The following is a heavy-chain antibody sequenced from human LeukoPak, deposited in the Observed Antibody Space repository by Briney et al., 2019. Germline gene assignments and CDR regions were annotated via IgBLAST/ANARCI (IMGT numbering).Heavy chain of an antibody. Sequence: SQTLSLTCTVSGGSISSGDYYWSWIRQPPGKGLEWIGYIYYSGSTYYNPSLKSRVTISIDTFKNQFSLKLSSVTAADTAVYYCASLAGYYKGGFYFDYWGQGTLVTVSS. J-gene: IGHJ4*02. CDR2: IYYSGST. CDR3: ASLAGYYKGGFYFDY. CDR1: GGSISSGDYY. V-gene: IGHV4-30-4*01. D-gene: IGHD3-9*01.